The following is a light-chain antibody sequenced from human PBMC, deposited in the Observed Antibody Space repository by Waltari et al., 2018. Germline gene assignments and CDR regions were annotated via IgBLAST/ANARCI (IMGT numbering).Light chain of an antibody. CDR3: QHYSASSFT. V-gene: IGKV1-5*01. Sequence: DIQMTQSPSTLSASVGDRVTITCRVSENIDNWLAWYQQRPGEAPNLRIFYASTLEKGVPSRFSGSGSGTEFTLTISSLQPDDFATYYCQHYSASSFTFGGGTKLEIK. CDR1: ENIDNW. CDR2: YAS. J-gene: IGKJ4*01.